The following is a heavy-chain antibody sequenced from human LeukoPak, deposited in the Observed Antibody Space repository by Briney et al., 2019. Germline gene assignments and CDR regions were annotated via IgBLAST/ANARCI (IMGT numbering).Heavy chain of an antibody. CDR2: IYYSGST. CDR1: GGTISSYY. CDR3: ARDLGTGGYNWFDP. V-gene: IGHV4-59*01. D-gene: IGHD3-10*01. J-gene: IGHJ5*02. Sequence: SETLSLTCTVSGGTISSYYWSWIRQPPGKGLEWIGHIYYSGSTNYNPSLKSRVTISVDTTKNQFSIKLSSVTAADTAVYYCARDLGTGGYNWFDPWGQGTLVTASS.